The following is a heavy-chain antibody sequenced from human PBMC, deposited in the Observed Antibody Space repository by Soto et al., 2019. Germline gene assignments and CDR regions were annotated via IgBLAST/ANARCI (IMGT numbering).Heavy chain of an antibody. J-gene: IGHJ3*02. Sequence: HPGGSLRLSCAASGFTFSSYWMHWVRQAPGKGLVWVSRINRDGSSTTYADSVKGRFTISRDNAKNTLDLQMNSLRAEDTAVYYCAKGGYYSYDAFDMWGQGTMVTVSS. D-gene: IGHD3-22*01. CDR3: AKGGYYSYDAFDM. V-gene: IGHV3-74*03. CDR2: INRDGSST. CDR1: GFTFSSYW.